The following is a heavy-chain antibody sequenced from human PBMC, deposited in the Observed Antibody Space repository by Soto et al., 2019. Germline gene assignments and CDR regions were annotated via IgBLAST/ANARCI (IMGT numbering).Heavy chain of an antibody. D-gene: IGHD1-26*01. J-gene: IGHJ4*02. V-gene: IGHV3-74*01. CDR2: INGDGTIT. Sequence: EVQLVESGGGLVQPGGCLRLSCATSGFNFSTYWSHWVRRVPGKGVLWVSRINGDGTITDYADSVKGRFTISRDNAEKTLYLEMSSLRADDTGVDYCTRDGGGRYYGGFDNWGLGTLVTVSS. CDR1: GFNFSTYW. CDR3: TRDGGGRYYGGFDN.